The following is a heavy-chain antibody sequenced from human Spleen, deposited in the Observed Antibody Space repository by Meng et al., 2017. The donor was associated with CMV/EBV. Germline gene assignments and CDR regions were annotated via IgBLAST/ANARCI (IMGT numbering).Heavy chain of an antibody. Sequence: GGSLRLSCAASGFTFSSYWMHWVRQAPGKGLVWVSRINSDGSSTSYADSVKGRLTISRDNADNTLYLQMNSLRADDTAVYYCARDGGYYGSSGNYYDVWGQGTLVTVSS. V-gene: IGHV3-74*01. J-gene: IGHJ4*02. D-gene: IGHD3-22*01. CDR2: INSDGSST. CDR3: ARDGGYYGSSGNYYDV. CDR1: GFTFSSYW.